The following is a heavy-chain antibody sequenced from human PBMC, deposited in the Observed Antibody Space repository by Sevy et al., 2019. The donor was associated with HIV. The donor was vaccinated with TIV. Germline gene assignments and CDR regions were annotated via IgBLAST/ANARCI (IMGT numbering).Heavy chain of an antibody. Sequence: GGSLRLSCAASGFTFSSYEMNWVRQAPGKGLEWVSYISSSGSTIYDADSVKGRFTISRDNAKNSLYLQMNSLRAEDTAVYYCASTTGDYIFDYWGQGTLVTVSS. CDR1: GFTFSSYE. D-gene: IGHD4-17*01. CDR3: ASTTGDYIFDY. V-gene: IGHV3-48*03. CDR2: ISSSGSTI. J-gene: IGHJ4*02.